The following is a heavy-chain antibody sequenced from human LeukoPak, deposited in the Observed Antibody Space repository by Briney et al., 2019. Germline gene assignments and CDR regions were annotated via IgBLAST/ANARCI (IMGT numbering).Heavy chain of an antibody. J-gene: IGHJ4*02. V-gene: IGHV1-2*02. D-gene: IGHD3-10*01. Sequence: GASVKVSCKASGYTFTGYYMHWVRQAPGQGLEWMGWINPNSGGTNYAQKFQGRVTMTRDTSISTAYMELSRLRSDDTAVYYCASSSTMGWFGNFDYWGQGTLVTVSS. CDR3: ASSSTMGWFGNFDY. CDR2: INPNSGGT. CDR1: GYTFTGYY.